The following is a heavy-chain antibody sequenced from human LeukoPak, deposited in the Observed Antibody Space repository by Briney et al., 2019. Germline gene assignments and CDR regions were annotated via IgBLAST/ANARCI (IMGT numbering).Heavy chain of an antibody. CDR2: ISSNGGST. V-gene: IGHV3-64*01. CDR3: ARVRSVFDAFDI. Sequence: GGSLRLPCAASGFTFSSYAMHWVRQAPGKGLEYVSAISSNGGSTYYANSVKGRFTISRDNSKNTLYLQMGSLRAEDMAVYYRARVRSVFDAFDIWGQGTMVTVSS. CDR1: GFTFSSYA. J-gene: IGHJ3*02. D-gene: IGHD5/OR15-5a*01.